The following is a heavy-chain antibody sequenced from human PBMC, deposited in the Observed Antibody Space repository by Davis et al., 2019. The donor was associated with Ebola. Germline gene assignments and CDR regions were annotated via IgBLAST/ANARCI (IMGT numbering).Heavy chain of an antibody. CDR3: ARAEPGNYGDYSWHAFDI. D-gene: IGHD4-17*01. V-gene: IGHV3-7*01. J-gene: IGHJ3*02. CDR1: GFTFSNAW. Sequence: GESLKISCAASGFTFSNAWMNWVRQAPGKGLEWVANIKQDGSEKYYVDSVKGRFTISRDNAKNSLYLQMNSLRAEDTAVYYCARAEPGNYGDYSWHAFDIWGQGTMVTVSS. CDR2: IKQDGSEK.